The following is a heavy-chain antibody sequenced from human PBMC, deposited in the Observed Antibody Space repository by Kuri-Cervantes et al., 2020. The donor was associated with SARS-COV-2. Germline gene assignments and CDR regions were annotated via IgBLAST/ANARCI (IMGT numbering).Heavy chain of an antibody. CDR1: GDSGSISSYY. J-gene: IGHJ4*02. CDR2: IHTSGSS. D-gene: IGHD3-10*01. V-gene: IGHV4-4*07. CDR3: ARALTGEVDDY. Sequence: ESLKISCSVSGDSGSISSYYWSWIRQPAGKGLEWIGRIHTSGSSNYNPSLRSRVTMSVDTSKNQVSLKLRSVTAADTAVYYCARALTGEVDDYWGQGTLVTVSS.